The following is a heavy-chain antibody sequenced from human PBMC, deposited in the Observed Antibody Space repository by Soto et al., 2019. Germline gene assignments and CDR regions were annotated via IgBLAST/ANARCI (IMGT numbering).Heavy chain of an antibody. Sequence: ELQLVESGGGLVKPGGSLRLSCAASGFSFSNGWMSWVRQAPGKGLEWVGRIKSKTDGETTDYAAPVKGRFTISRDDSXXXXXXXXXXXXXXXXAVYYCTTDEWEWGQGTLVTVSS. V-gene: IGHV3-15*01. D-gene: IGHD1-26*01. CDR2: IKSKTDGETT. CDR1: GFSFSNGW. J-gene: IGHJ4*02. CDR3: TTDEWE.